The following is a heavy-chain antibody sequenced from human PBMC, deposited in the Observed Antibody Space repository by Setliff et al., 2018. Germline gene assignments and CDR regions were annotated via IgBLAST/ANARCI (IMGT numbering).Heavy chain of an antibody. V-gene: IGHV3-23*01. D-gene: IGHD3-22*01. J-gene: IGHJ3*02. CDR2: ISGSGGST. CDR3: AKAEHYYDSSGYSGAFDI. CDR1: GFTFSSYA. Sequence: GGSLSLSCAASGFTFSSYAMSWVRQAPGKGLEWVSAISGSGGSTYYADSVKGRFTISRDNSKNTLYLQMNSLRAEDTAVYYCAKAEHYYDSSGYSGAFDIWGQGTVVTVSS.